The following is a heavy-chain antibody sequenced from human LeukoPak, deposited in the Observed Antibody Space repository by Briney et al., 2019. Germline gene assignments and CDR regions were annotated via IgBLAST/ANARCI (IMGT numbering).Heavy chain of an antibody. D-gene: IGHD3-22*01. CDR1: GGSISSYY. V-gene: IGHV4-59*01. Sequence: SSETLSLTCTVSGGSISSYYWSWIRQPPGKGLEWIGYIYYSGSTNYNPSLKSRVTISVDTSKNQFSLKLSSVTAADTAVYYCAREYDSSGYHERGDAFDIWGQGTMVTVSS. J-gene: IGHJ3*02. CDR2: IYYSGST. CDR3: AREYDSSGYHERGDAFDI.